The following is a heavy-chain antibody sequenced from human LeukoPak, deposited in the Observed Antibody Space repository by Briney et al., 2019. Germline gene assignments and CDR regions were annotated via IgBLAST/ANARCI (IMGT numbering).Heavy chain of an antibody. J-gene: IGHJ5*02. CDR3: AGGRYCSGGSCYWRPLVNWFDP. CDR1: GGSISSYY. Sequence: SETLSLTCTVSGGSISSYYWSWIRQPPGKGLEWIGYIYYSGSTNYNPSLKSRVTISVDTSKNQFSLKLSSVTAADTAVYYCAGGRYCSGGSCYWRPLVNWFDPWGQGTLVTVSS. CDR2: IYYSGST. V-gene: IGHV4-59*08. D-gene: IGHD2-15*01.